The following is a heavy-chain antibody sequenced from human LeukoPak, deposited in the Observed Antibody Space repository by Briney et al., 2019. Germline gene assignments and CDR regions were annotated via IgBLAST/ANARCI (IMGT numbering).Heavy chain of an antibody. J-gene: IGHJ4*02. CDR1: GGSISSYY. CDR3: ARGARDILTGYYEYDFDY. CDR2: IYTSGST. D-gene: IGHD3-9*01. Sequence: SETLSLTCTVSGGSISSYYWSWIRQPAGKGLEWIGRIYTSGSTNYNPSLKSRVTMSVDTSKNQFSLKLSSVTAADTAVYYCARGARDILTGYYEYDFDYWGQGTLVTVSS. V-gene: IGHV4-4*07.